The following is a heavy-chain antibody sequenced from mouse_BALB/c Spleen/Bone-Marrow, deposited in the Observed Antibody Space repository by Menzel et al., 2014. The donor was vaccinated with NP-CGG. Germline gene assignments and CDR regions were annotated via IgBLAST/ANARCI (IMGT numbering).Heavy chain of an antibody. CDR3: ARSYGNYDAWFAH. V-gene: IGHV1S29*02. CDR2: IYPYNGGA. CDR1: GYTFTDYN. D-gene: IGHD2-1*01. J-gene: IGHJ3*01. Sequence: VQLKESGPELVKPGASVKISCKASGYTFTDYNMHWVKQSHGKSLEWIGYIYPYNGGAGYNQKFKSKATLTVDNSSSTASMELRSLTSDDSAVYYCARSYGNYDAWFAHWGQGTLVTVSA.